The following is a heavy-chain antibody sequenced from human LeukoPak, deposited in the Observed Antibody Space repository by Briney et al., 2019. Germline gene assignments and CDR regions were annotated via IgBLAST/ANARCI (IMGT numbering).Heavy chain of an antibody. CDR1: GFTFSSYA. CDR2: MSSNGGST. CDR3: ARVGNVDYFDY. V-gene: IGHV3-64*01. J-gene: IGHJ4*02. D-gene: IGHD4-23*01. Sequence: GGSLRLSCAASGFTFSSYAMHWGRQAPGKGREYVSAMSSNGGSTYYANSVKGRFTISRDNSKNTLYIQMGSLRAEDMAVYYCARVGNVDYFDYWGQGTLVTVSS.